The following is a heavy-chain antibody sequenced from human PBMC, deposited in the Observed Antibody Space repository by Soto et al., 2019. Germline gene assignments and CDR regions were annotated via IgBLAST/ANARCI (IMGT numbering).Heavy chain of an antibody. CDR1: GGTFSSYT. CDR3: AIDLRGYDPFDY. Sequence: ASVKVSCKASGGTFSSYTISWVRQAPGQGLEWMGRIIPILGIANYAQKFQGRVTITADKSTSTAYMELSSLRSEDTAVYYCAIDLRGYDPFDYWGQGTLVTVSS. V-gene: IGHV1-69*04. J-gene: IGHJ4*02. CDR2: IIPILGIA. D-gene: IGHD5-12*01.